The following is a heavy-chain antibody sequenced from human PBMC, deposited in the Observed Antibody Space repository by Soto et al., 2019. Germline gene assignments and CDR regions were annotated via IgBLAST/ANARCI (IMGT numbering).Heavy chain of an antibody. CDR2: INAGNGNT. J-gene: IGHJ5*02. Sequence: ASVKVSCKASGYTFTSYAMHWVRQAPGQRLEWMGWINAGNGNTKYSQKFQGRVTITRDTSASTAYMELSSLRSEDTAVYYCARALPPQQWLSLADLNWFDPWAQGTLVTVSS. CDR3: ARALPPQQWLSLADLNWFDP. V-gene: IGHV1-3*01. CDR1: GYTFTSYA. D-gene: IGHD6-19*01.